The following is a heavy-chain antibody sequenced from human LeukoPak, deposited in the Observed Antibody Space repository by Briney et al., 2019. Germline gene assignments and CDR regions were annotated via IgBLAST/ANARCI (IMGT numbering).Heavy chain of an antibody. V-gene: IGHV4-34*01. CDR2: INHSGST. J-gene: IGHJ3*02. CDR3: ARARSPIFNAFDI. Sequence: PSETLSLTCAVYGGSFSGYYWSWIRQPPGKGLEWIGEINHSGSTNYNPSLKSRVTISVDTSKNQFSLKLSSVTAADTAVYYCARARSPIFNAFDIWGQGTMVTVSS. D-gene: IGHD3-9*01. CDR1: GGSFSGYY.